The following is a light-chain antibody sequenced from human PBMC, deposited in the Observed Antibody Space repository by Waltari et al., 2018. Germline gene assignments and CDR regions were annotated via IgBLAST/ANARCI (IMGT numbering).Light chain of an antibody. CDR1: SSNSGRHT. V-gene: IGLV1-44*01. J-gene: IGLJ2*01. CDR3: AAWDDSLNGRV. CDR2: SNN. Sequence: QSGLTQPPSASGTPGQRVTISCSGSSSNSGRHTVHWYQHLPGTAPKLLIYSNNQRPPGVPDRFSGSKSGTSASLAISGLQSEDEAVYYCAAWDDSLNGRVFGGGTKLTVV.